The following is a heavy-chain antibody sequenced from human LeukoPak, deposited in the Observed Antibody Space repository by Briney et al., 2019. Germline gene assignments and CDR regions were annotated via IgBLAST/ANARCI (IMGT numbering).Heavy chain of an antibody. J-gene: IGHJ6*03. CDR1: DGSINNYY. D-gene: IGHD6-6*01. Sequence: PSETLSLTCTVSDGSINNYYWSWIRQPPGKGMEDIGHIYYSGFTNYNPSLKSRVTMSVDTSKNQFSLKLSSVTAADTAVYYCARYGSSSLRAGYYYYMDVWGKGTTVTVSS. CDR2: IYYSGFT. CDR3: ARYGSSSLRAGYYYYMDV. V-gene: IGHV4-59*01.